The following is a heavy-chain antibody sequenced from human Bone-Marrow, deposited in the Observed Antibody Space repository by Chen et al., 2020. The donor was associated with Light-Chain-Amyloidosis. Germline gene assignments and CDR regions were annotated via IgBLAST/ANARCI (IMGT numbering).Heavy chain of an antibody. CDR1: GYTFPNYW. J-gene: IGHJ4*02. V-gene: IGHV5-51*01. Sequence: EVQLEQSGPEVKKPGESLKISCKGSGYTFPNYWIGWVRQMPGKGLEWMGVIYPDDADARYSPSFAGQFTISADKSITAACLQWRSLKASDTAMYYCARRRDGYNFDYCGQGTLVTVSS. CDR3: ARRRDGYNFDY. CDR2: IYPDDADA. D-gene: IGHD5-12*01.